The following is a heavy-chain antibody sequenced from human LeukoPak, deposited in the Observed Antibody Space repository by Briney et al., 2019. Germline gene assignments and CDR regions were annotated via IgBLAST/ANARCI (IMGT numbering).Heavy chain of an antibody. D-gene: IGHD1-1*01. V-gene: IGHV3-11*01. CDR3: ARSQWNPGKTTQTT. Sequence: GGSLRLSCAGSGFIFSDFHMSWIRQAPGKGLEWVSLIYSSSDYIYYADSVKGRFTISRDNAKNSLYLQMNSLRAEDTAVYYCARSQWNPGKTTQTTWGQGTLVTVSS. CDR1: GFIFSDFH. J-gene: IGHJ5*02. CDR2: IYSSSDYI.